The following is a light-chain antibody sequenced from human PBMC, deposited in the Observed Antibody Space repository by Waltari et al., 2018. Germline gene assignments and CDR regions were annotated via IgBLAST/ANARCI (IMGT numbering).Light chain of an antibody. J-gene: IGLJ3*02. CDR3: RQWDTTTAWV. V-gene: IGLV3-9*01. CDR2: RNP. Sequence: SNDLNQPLPVSVALGQTARFSCGRNTVGRGYDPWYQQNAAQAPGLVIYRNPNRPSRIPDRVSGTVAKSTAARTISGAQVRDEADYFCRQWDTTTAWVFGGGTKLSVL. CDR1: TVGRGY.